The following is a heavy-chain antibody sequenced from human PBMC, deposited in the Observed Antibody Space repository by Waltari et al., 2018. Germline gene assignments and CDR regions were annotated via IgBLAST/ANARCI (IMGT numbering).Heavy chain of an antibody. CDR3: ATREDIMDYYYYGMDV. Sequence: QVQLVQSGAEVKTPGASVKVSCKASGYTFTSYDINWVRQATGQGLEWMGWMNPNSGNTGYAQKFQGRVTMTRNTSISTAYMELSSLRSEDTAVYYCATREDIMDYYYYGMDVWGQGTTVTVSS. D-gene: IGHD3-16*01. J-gene: IGHJ6*02. V-gene: IGHV1-8*01. CDR1: GYTFTSYD. CDR2: MNPNSGNT.